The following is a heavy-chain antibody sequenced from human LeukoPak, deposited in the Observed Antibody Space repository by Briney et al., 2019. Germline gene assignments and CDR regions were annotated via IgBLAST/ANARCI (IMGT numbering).Heavy chain of an antibody. Sequence: EGSLRLSCAASGFTFSSYSMNWVRQAPGKGLEWVSSISSSSSYIYYADSVKGRFTISRDNAKNSLYLQMNSLRAEDTAVYYCARDQTIYDILTVHYNYGMDVWGQGTTVTVSS. J-gene: IGHJ6*02. CDR2: ISSSSSYI. D-gene: IGHD3-9*01. V-gene: IGHV3-21*01. CDR1: GFTFSSYS. CDR3: ARDQTIYDILTVHYNYGMDV.